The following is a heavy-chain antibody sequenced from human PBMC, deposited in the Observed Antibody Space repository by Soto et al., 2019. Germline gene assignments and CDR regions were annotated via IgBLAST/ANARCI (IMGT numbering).Heavy chain of an antibody. CDR3: GYPDY. Sequence: QVQLVQSGAEVRQPASSVKVSCKTSGGTFSSYAISGVRQAPGQGLEWMGGIVPIVDTATYAQKFQGRVTITADESTSTAYMELSSLRSDVRVVAIPGYPDYWGQGTLVTVSS. CDR2: IVPIVDTA. CDR1: GGTFSSYA. V-gene: IGHV1-69*03. J-gene: IGHJ4*02. D-gene: IGHD5-12*01.